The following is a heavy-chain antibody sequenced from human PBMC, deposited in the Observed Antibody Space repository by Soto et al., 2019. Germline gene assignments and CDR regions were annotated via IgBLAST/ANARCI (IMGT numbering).Heavy chain of an antibody. CDR1: GVSINGYY. Sequence: PSETLSLTCTVSGVSINGYYWSWIRQLPGKGLEWIGYIYYSGSTSYNPSLKSRVTISVDTSKNQFSLKLTSVTAADTAVYYCARDKITGLFDYWGQGTLVTVSS. V-gene: IGHV4-59*12. CDR2: IYYSGST. J-gene: IGHJ4*02. D-gene: IGHD2-8*02. CDR3: ARDKITGLFDY.